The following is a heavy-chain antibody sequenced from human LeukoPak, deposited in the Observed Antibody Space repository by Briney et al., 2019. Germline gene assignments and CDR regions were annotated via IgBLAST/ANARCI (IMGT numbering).Heavy chain of an antibody. Sequence: GGSLRLSCAASGFTFSSYTLNWVRQAPGKGLEWVSSVSSAGGYIYYADSVKGRFTISRDNAKNSLYLQMNSLRAVDTAVYYCAREIVSSNSFDNWGQGTLVTVSS. D-gene: IGHD2-2*01. CDR2: VSSAGGYI. CDR1: GFTFSSYT. V-gene: IGHV3-21*01. CDR3: AREIVSSNSFDN. J-gene: IGHJ4*02.